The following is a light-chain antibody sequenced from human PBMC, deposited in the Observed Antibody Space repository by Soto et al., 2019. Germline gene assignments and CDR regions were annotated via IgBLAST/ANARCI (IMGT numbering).Light chain of an antibody. Sequence: QSVLTQPASVSGSPGQSITISCTGTSSDVGGYNYVSWYQQHPGKAPKLMIYDVSNRPSGVSNRFSGSKSGNTASLTISGLQAEDEADYYCSSYTNIDTRVFGTGTKVT. CDR1: SSDVGGYNY. CDR2: DVS. J-gene: IGLJ1*01. V-gene: IGLV2-14*03. CDR3: SSYTNIDTRV.